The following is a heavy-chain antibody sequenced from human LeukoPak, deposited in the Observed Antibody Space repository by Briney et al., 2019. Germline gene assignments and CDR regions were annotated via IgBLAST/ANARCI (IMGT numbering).Heavy chain of an antibody. J-gene: IGHJ6*02. CDR2: INYSGST. CDR1: GGSFSGSY. Sequence: PSETLSLTCAVYGGSFSGSYWTWIRQPPGKGLEWIGEINYSGSTNYNPSLKSRVTISLDTSKNQFSLRLSSVTAADTAVYYCARVMTTVTTFKTYSYGMDVWGQGTTVTVSS. D-gene: IGHD4-17*01. CDR3: ARVMTTVTTFKTYSYGMDV. V-gene: IGHV4-34*01.